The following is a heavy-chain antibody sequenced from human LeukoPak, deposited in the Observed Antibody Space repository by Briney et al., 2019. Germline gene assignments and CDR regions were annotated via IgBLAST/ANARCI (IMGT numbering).Heavy chain of an antibody. D-gene: IGHD3-3*01. CDR2: ISYDGSNK. V-gene: IGHV3-30-3*01. J-gene: IGHJ6*02. CDR3: ARDFYDFWSGYYGGGYYYYGMDV. Sequence: GGSLRLSCAASGFPFSSYAMHSVRQPPGKGLEWVAVISYDGSNKYYADSVKGRFTISRDDSKNTLYLQMNSLRAEDTAVYYCARDFYDFWSGYYGGGYYYYGMDVWGQGTTVTVSS. CDR1: GFPFSSYA.